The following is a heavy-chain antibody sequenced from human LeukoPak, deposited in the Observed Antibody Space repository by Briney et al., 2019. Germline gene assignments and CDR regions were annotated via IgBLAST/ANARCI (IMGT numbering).Heavy chain of an antibody. CDR3: AKENPVGGTNYFDY. Sequence: PGRSLRLSCAASGFTFNSYAIHWVRQAPGKGLEWVAVISYDGSNKYYADSVRGRFTISRDNSKNTLYLQMNTLRAEDRAVYYCAKENPVGGTNYFDYWGQGTLVTVSS. J-gene: IGHJ4*02. D-gene: IGHD1-26*01. CDR1: GFTFNSYA. V-gene: IGHV3-30*04. CDR2: ISYDGSNK.